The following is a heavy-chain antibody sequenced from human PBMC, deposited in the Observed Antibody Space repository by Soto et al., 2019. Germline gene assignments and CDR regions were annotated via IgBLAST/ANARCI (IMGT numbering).Heavy chain of an antibody. CDR3: VRYDRINMKPYSPEGFHI. V-gene: IGHV4-39*01. CDR1: GDSISSSNSH. D-gene: IGHD3-3*02. J-gene: IGHJ3*02. CDR2: VYYGGAIFYSGNI. Sequence: PSETLSLTCTVSGDSISSSNSHWGWTRQPPGKGLEYIGSVYYGGAIFYSGNIYYNPSLKSRVTISVDTAKNKFSLRLSSVTAADTGVYYCVRYDRINMKPYSPEGFHIWGQGTLVT.